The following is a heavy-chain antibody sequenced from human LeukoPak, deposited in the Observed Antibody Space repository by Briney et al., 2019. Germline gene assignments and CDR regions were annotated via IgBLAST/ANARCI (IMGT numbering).Heavy chain of an antibody. V-gene: IGHV3-23*01. Sequence: GGSLRLSCAASGFTFSSDAMSWVRQAPGKGLEWVSAISGSGGSTYYADSVKGRFTISRDNSKNTLYLQMNSLRAEDTAVYYCARAEDRNYYDSSGADYWGQGTLVTVSS. D-gene: IGHD3-22*01. CDR3: ARAEDRNYYDSSGADY. CDR1: GFTFSSDA. J-gene: IGHJ4*02. CDR2: ISGSGGST.